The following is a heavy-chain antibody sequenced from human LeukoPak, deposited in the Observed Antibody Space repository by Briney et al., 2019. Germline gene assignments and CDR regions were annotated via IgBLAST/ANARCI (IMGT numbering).Heavy chain of an antibody. J-gene: IGHJ4*02. V-gene: IGHV1-69*02. CDR3: AADPDYDFWSGYYD. D-gene: IGHD3-3*01. Sequence: SVKVSCKASGGTFSSYTISWVRQAPGQGLEWMGRIIPILGIANYAQKFQERVTITRDMSTSTTYMELSSLRSEDTAVYYCAADPDYDFWSGYYDWGQGTLVTVSS. CDR1: GGTFSSYT. CDR2: IIPILGIA.